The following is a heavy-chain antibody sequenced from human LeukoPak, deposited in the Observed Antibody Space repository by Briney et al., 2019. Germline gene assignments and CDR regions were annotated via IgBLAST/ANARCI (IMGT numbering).Heavy chain of an antibody. Sequence: EASVKVSCTASGGTFSSYAISWVRQAPGQGLEWMGGIIPIFGTANYAQKFQGRVTITADESTSTAYMELSSLRSEDTAVYYCAVHAPPNRSVSSSPLETFDYWGQGTLVTVSS. V-gene: IGHV1-69*13. D-gene: IGHD3-3*01. CDR2: IIPIFGTA. CDR1: GGTFSSYA. J-gene: IGHJ4*02. CDR3: AVHAPPNRSVSSSPLETFDY.